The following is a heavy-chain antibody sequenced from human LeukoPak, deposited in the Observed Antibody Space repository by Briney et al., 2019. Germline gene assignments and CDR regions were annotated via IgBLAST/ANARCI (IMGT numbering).Heavy chain of an antibody. J-gene: IGHJ1*01. V-gene: IGHV4-39*01. Sequence: SETLSLTCAVSGDYISSSSYYWGWIRQSPGTGLEWIGDIYHSGRTYYNPSLKSQVAISINTAKNQFSLRLRSMTAADTAVFYCARRRYYDSTGYFEWGRGTLVTVSS. CDR3: ARRRYYDSTGYFE. CDR2: IYHSGRT. D-gene: IGHD3-22*01. CDR1: GDYISSSSYY.